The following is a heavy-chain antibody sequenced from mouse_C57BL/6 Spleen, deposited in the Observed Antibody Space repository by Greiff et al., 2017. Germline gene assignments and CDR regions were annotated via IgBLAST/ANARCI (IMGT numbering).Heavy chain of an antibody. V-gene: IGHV1-15*01. CDR1: GYTFTDYE. J-gene: IGHJ4*01. D-gene: IGHD1-1*01. CDR2: IDPETGGT. Sequence: VQLQQSGAELVRPGASVTLSCKASGYTFTDYEMHWVKQTPVHGLEWIGAIDPETGGTAYNQKFKGKAILTADKSSSTAYMELRSLTSEDSAVYYCTHYGSPHYYAMDYWGQGTLVTVSS. CDR3: THYGSPHYYAMDY.